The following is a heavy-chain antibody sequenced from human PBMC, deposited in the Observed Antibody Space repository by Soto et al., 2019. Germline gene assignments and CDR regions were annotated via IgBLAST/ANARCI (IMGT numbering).Heavy chain of an antibody. J-gene: IGHJ3*01. V-gene: IGHV3-48*01. CDR2: ITKSGSLI. D-gene: IGHD6-19*01. CDR3: ARVNQWLLNAVDL. Sequence: GGSLRLSCAASGFTFGSYSMNWVRQAPGKGLEWVSHITKSGSLIFYADSIKGRFTISRDNAGNSLYLQMNSLRAEDTALYYCARVNQWLLNAVDLWGQGTMVTVSS. CDR1: GFTFGSYS.